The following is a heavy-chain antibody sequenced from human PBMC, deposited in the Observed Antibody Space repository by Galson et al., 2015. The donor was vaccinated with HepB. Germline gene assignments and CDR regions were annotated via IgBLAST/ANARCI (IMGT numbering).Heavy chain of an antibody. D-gene: IGHD3-3*01. V-gene: IGHV3-33*06. CDR1: GFSFSTYG. Sequence: SLRLSCAASGFSFSTYGMHWVRQTPGKGLEWVADIWYDGNNKDYADSVKGRFTISRDNFKNTLYLQMNSLRAEDTALYYCAKEFIGSESAYDDGFDIWGQGTMVTVSS. CDR3: AKEFIGSESAYDDGFDI. J-gene: IGHJ3*02. CDR2: IWYDGNNK.